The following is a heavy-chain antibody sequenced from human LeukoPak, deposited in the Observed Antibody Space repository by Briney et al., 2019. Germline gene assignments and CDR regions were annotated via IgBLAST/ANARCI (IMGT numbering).Heavy chain of an antibody. CDR3: ARDIREYSSSSWFDP. CDR2: INPNSGGT. D-gene: IGHD6-6*01. V-gene: IGHV1-2*02. Sequence: ASVKVSCKASGYTFTGYYMHWVRQAPGQGLEWMGWINPNSGGTNYAQKFQGRVTMTRDTSISTAYMELSRLRSDDTAVCYCARDIREYSSSSWFDPWGQGTLVTVSS. J-gene: IGHJ5*02. CDR1: GYTFTGYY.